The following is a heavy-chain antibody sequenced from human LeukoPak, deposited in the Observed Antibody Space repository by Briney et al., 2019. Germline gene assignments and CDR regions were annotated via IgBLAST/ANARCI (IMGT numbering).Heavy chain of an antibody. CDR2: ISHDGSNK. V-gene: IGHV3-30*04. D-gene: IGHD3-22*01. Sequence: GRSLSLSCAASGFTFSSYAMHWVRQAPGKGLEWVAAISHDGSNKYSADSVKGRFTISRDNSKNTLYLQMNSLRAEDTAVYYCARDLGQYYDTSDNWFDPWGQGTLVTVSS. CDR1: GFTFSSYA. J-gene: IGHJ5*02. CDR3: ARDLGQYYDTSDNWFDP.